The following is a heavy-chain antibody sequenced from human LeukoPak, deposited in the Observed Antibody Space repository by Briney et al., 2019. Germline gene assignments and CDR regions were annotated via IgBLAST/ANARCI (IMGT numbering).Heavy chain of an antibody. J-gene: IGHJ3*02. D-gene: IGHD2-15*01. CDR2: MNSNRCNT. CDR3: ASSGCSGGGCYSDAFAI. CDR1: GYTFPCYD. V-gene: IGHV1-8*01. Sequence: GASVKVSCKASGYTFPCYDINWVRQATGQGLEWVGWMNSNRCNTGYAQKFQDRVTNTSNTSIHKASVALSSQRSGDTAVYYCASSGCSGGGCYSDAFAIWGQGKMVTVSS.